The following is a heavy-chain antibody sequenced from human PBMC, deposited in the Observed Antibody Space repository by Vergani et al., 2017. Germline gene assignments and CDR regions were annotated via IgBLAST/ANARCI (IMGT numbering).Heavy chain of an antibody. Sequence: QVQLQESGPGLVKPSETLSLTCTVSGGSISSYYWSWIRQPPGKGLEWIGYIYYSGSTNYNPSLKSRVTISVDTSKNQFSLNLSSVTAADTAVYYCARAGGYSGMFDPWGQGTLVTVSS. CDR3: ARAGGYSGMFDP. D-gene: IGHD5-12*01. J-gene: IGHJ5*02. CDR2: IYYSGST. V-gene: IGHV4-59*01. CDR1: GGSISSYY.